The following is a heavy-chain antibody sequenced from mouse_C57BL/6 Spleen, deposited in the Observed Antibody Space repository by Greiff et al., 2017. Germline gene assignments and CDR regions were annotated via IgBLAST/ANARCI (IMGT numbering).Heavy chain of an antibody. D-gene: IGHD1-1*01. CDR3: ARRTTVVATRYFDV. CDR2: IYPGSGST. V-gene: IGHV1-55*01. J-gene: IGHJ1*03. Sequence: QVQLQQPGAELVKPGASVKMSCKASGYTFTSYWITWVKQRPGQGLEWLGDIYPGSGSTNYNEKFKSKATLTVDTSSSTAYMQLSSLTSEDSAVYYCARRTTVVATRYFDVWGTGTTVTVSS. CDR1: GYTFTSYW.